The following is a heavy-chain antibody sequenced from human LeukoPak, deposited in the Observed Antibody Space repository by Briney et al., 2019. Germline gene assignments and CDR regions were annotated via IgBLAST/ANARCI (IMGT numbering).Heavy chain of an antibody. J-gene: IGHJ3*02. CDR1: GYSFTSYW. CDR3: ARPMTTVTIDAFDI. D-gene: IGHD4-17*01. Sequence: GESLKISRKGSGYSFTSYWIGWVRQMPGKGLEWMGIIYPGDSDNRYSPSFQGQVTISADKSISSAYLQWSSLKASDTAMYYCARPMTTVTIDAFDIWGQGTMVTVSS. V-gene: IGHV5-51*01. CDR2: IYPGDSDN.